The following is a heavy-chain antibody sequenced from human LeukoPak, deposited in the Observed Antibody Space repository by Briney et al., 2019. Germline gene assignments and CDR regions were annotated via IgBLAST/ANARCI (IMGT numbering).Heavy chain of an antibody. CDR2: IYYTGGT. CDR3: ARGNWEVITPDY. CDR1: GGSISPFY. J-gene: IGHJ4*02. V-gene: IGHV4-59*01. Sequence: SETLSLTCTVSGGSISPFYWNWIRQPPGKGLEWIGYIYYTGGTSYSPSLNSRATISVDTSKNQFSLKLSSVTAADTAVYYCARGNWEVITPDYWGQGTLVTVSS. D-gene: IGHD3-22*01.